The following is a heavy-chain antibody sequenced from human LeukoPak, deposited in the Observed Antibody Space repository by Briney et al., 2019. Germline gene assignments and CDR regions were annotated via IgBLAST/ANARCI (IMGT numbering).Heavy chain of an antibody. CDR2: ISYDGSNK. J-gene: IGHJ5*02. CDR3: AKRIANNWFDP. V-gene: IGHV3-30*18. Sequence: GGSLRLSCAASGFTFSSYGMHWVRQAPGKGLEWVAVISYDGSNKYYADSVKGRFTISRDNCKNTLYLQMNSLRAEDTAVYYCAKRIANNWFDPWGQGTLVTVSS. D-gene: IGHD2/OR15-2a*01. CDR1: GFTFSSYG.